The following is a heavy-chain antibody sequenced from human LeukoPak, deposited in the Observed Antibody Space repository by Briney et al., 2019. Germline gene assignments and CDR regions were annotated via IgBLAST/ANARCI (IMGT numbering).Heavy chain of an antibody. D-gene: IGHD6-13*01. CDR2: ISGSGGST. CDR3: AKGRYSSTWYSDY. J-gene: IGHJ4*02. CDR1: GFSFSNSA. V-gene: IGHV3-23*01. Sequence: GGSLRLSCAASGFSFSNSAMSWVRQAPGKGLEWVSAISGSGGSTYYADSVKGRFTISRDNSKNTLYLQMNSLRAEDTAVYYCAKGRYSSTWYSDYWGQGTLVTVSS.